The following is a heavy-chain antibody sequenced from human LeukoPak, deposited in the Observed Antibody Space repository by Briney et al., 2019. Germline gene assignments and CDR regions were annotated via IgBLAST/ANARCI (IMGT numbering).Heavy chain of an antibody. V-gene: IGHV1-69*04. Sequence: ASVKVSCKASAGTFSSYAISLVRQAPGQGLEWMGRIIPILGIANYAQKFQGRVTITADKSTSTAYMELSSLRSEDTAVYYCARASDYGGNSGYFDYWGQGTLVTVSS. D-gene: IGHD4-23*01. CDR1: AGTFSSYA. CDR3: ARASDYGGNSGYFDY. J-gene: IGHJ4*02. CDR2: IIPILGIA.